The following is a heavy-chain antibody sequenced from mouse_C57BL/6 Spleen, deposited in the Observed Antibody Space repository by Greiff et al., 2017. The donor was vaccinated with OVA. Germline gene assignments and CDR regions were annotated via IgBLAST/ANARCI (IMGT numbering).Heavy chain of an antibody. CDR3: ARLPYYGSSPSYFDY. CDR1: GYTFTNYW. J-gene: IGHJ2*01. D-gene: IGHD1-1*01. CDR2: IYPGGGYT. V-gene: IGHV1-63*01. Sequence: VQLQQSGAELVRPGPSVKMSCKASGYTFTNYWIGWAKQRPGHGLEWIGDIYPGGGYTNYNEKFKGKATLTADKSSSTAYMQFSSLTSEDSAIYYCARLPYYGSSPSYFDYWGQGTTLTVSS.